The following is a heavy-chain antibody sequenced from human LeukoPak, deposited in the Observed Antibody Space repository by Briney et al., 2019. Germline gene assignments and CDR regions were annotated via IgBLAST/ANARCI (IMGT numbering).Heavy chain of an antibody. CDR2: ISSSGSTI. J-gene: IGHJ4*02. Sequence: GGSLRLSCAASGFTFSSYEMNWVRQAPGKGLEWVSYISSSGSTIYYADSVKGRFTISRDNAKNSLYLQMNSLRAEDTAVYYCARVLYYDSNGGAFDYWGQGTLVTVSS. CDR3: ARVLYYDSNGGAFDY. CDR1: GFTFSSYE. V-gene: IGHV3-48*03. D-gene: IGHD3-22*01.